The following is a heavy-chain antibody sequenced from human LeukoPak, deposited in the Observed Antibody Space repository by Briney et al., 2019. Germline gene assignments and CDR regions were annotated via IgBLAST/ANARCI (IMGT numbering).Heavy chain of an antibody. CDR1: GYTFTGYY. J-gene: IGHJ4*02. CDR2: INPNSGGT. V-gene: IGHV1-2*02. D-gene: IGHD5-12*01. Sequence: ASVKVSCKVSGYTFTGYYMHWVRQAPGQGLEWMGWINPNSGGTNYAQKFQGRVTMTRDTSISTAYMELSRLRSDDTAVYYCAREGGYDLGYFDYWGQGTLVTVSS. CDR3: AREGGYDLGYFDY.